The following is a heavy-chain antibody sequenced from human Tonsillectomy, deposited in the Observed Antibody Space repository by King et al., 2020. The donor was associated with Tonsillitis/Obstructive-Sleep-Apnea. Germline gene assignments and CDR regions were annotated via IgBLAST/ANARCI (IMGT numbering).Heavy chain of an antibody. J-gene: IGHJ4*02. D-gene: IGHD2-21*01. Sequence: VQLQESGPGLVKPSETLSLTCTVSGGSVSSYYWSWIRQPPGKGLEWIGNIYRGRSANYNPSLKGRVAISTDTSKNQFSLRLTSVTTADTAVYFCATYRAHEARFDDWGQGILVTVSA. CDR2: IYRGRSA. CDR1: GGSVSSYY. CDR3: ATYRAHEARFDD. V-gene: IGHV4-59*02.